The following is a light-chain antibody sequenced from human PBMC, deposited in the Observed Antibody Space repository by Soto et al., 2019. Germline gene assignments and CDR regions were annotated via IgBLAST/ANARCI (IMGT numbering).Light chain of an antibody. CDR2: GNS. J-gene: IGLJ1*01. CDR3: QSYDSSLSGGV. V-gene: IGLV1-40*01. CDR1: SSNIGAGHD. Sequence: QSVLTQPPSVSGAPGQRVTISCTGSSSNIGAGHDVHWYQQLPGTAPKLLIYGNSNRPSGVPDRFSGSKSGTSASLAITGLQAEDEADYYCQSYDSSLSGGVFGTGTKLTVL.